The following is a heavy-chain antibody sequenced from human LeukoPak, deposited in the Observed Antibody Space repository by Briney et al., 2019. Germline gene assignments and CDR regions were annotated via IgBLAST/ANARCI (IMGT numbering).Heavy chain of an antibody. D-gene: IGHD3-9*01. CDR2: INGDGSTT. V-gene: IGHV3-74*01. CDR1: GFTFGSHW. J-gene: IGHJ6*02. CDR3: ARDGHGDGILSGYSYFGMDV. Sequence: GGSLRLSCAAPGFTFGSHWMDWVRQAPGKGPVWVSRINGDGSTTVYADSVQGRFSISRDNAKSTLYLHMNSLRAEDTAVYYCARDGHGDGILSGYSYFGMDVWGQGTTVTVSS.